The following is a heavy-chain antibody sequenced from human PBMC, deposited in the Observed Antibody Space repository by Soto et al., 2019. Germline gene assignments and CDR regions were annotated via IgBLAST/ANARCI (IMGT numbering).Heavy chain of an antibody. J-gene: IGHJ4*02. CDR1: GFTFSSYA. V-gene: IGHV3-23*01. CDR3: ATPLDQYYDSGSFFLWDS. Sequence: EVQMLESGGGLVQPGGSLSLSCAASGFTFSSYAMSWVRQSAGTGLEWVSAISGSGGSTYYADSVKGRFTISRDNSKTTVDLQRNSRRGEDTAVYYCATPLDQYYDSGSFFLWDSWGQGTLVTVSS. CDR2: ISGSGGST. D-gene: IGHD3-10*01.